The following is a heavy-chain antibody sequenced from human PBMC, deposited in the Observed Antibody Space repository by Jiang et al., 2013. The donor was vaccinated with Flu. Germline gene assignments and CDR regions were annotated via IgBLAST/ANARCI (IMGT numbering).Heavy chain of an antibody. Sequence: DGSITTYAGLRRRAEFTISRDNSKNTLYLQMNSLRVEDTAVYYCVRGLLPNIAGGWGQGTLVTVSS. D-gene: IGHD6-13*01. J-gene: IGHJ4*02. V-gene: IGHV3-74*01. CDR3: VRGLLPNIAGG. CDR2: DGSIT.